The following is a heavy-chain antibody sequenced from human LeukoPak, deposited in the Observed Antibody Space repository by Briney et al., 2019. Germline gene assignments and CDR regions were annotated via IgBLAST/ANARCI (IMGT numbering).Heavy chain of an antibody. CDR2: INPNSGGT. D-gene: IGHD6-13*01. V-gene: IGHV1-2*02. Sequence: GASVKVSCKASGYTFTGYYMHWVRQAPGQGLEWMGWINPNSGGTNYAQKFQGRVTMTRDTSIITAYMELSRLRSDDTAVYYCARDRLSIAAAGTLNWFDPWGQGTLVTVSS. CDR1: GYTFTGYY. J-gene: IGHJ5*02. CDR3: ARDRLSIAAAGTLNWFDP.